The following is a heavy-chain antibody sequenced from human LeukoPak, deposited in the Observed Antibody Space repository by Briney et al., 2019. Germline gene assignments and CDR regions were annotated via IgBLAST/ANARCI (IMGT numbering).Heavy chain of an antibody. CDR1: GVSISSYY. Sequence: TSETLSLTCSVSGVSISSYYWSWLRQPPGKGLEWIGYIFYTGDTNCNPSLKSRVTVSLDTSKSQVSLRLTSVTAADTAVYYCARHPFARPFDYWGQGTLVTVSS. J-gene: IGHJ4*02. CDR3: ARHPFARPFDY. V-gene: IGHV4-59*08. CDR2: IFYTGDT.